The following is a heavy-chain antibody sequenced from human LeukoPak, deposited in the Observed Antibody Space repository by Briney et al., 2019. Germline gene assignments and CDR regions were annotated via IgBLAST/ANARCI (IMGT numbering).Heavy chain of an antibody. D-gene: IGHD1-1*01. J-gene: IGHJ6*03. V-gene: IGHV3-30-3*01. Sequence: QSGGSLRLSCAASGFTFSSYAMHWVRQAPGKGLEWVAVISYDGSNKYYADSVKGRFTISRDNSKNTLYLQMNSLRAEDTAVYYCAKVEGNYYYYMDVWGKGTTVTVSS. CDR3: AKVEGNYYYYMDV. CDR2: ISYDGSNK. CDR1: GFTFSSYA.